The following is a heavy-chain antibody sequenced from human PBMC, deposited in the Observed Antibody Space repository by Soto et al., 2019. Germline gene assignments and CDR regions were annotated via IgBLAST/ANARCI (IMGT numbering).Heavy chain of an antibody. CDR3: ARSRSGAVADSFDF. CDR1: GFTFRSYA. Sequence: PGGSLRLSCAASGFTFRSYAMHWVRQAPGKGLEWVAVISRDGTNKYYVDSLKGRFTISRDNSKDTVYLQMNSLRDEDSAMFYCARSRSGAVADSFDFWGQGTPVTGSS. J-gene: IGHJ4*02. V-gene: IGHV3-30*03. D-gene: IGHD3-10*01. CDR2: ISRDGTNK.